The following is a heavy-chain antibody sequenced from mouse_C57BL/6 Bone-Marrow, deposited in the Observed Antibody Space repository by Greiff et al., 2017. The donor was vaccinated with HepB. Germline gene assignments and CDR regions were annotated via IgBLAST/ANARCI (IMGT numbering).Heavy chain of an antibody. CDR2: IDPSDSYT. V-gene: IGHV1-59*01. J-gene: IGHJ2*01. CDR3: ARFRGCSSTSSDYFDY. D-gene: IGHD1-1*01. CDR1: GYTFTSYW. Sequence: QVQLQQPGAELVRPGTSVKLSCKASGYTFTSYWMHWVKQRPGQGLEWIGVIDPSDSYTNYNQKFKGKATLTVDTSSSTAYMQLSSLTSEDSAVYYCARFRGCSSTSSDYFDYWGQLTTLTVSS.